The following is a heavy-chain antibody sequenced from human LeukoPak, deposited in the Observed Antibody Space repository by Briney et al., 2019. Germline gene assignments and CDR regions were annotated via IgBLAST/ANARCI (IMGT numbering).Heavy chain of an antibody. CDR2: IYYSGST. D-gene: IGHD5-12*01. V-gene: IGHV4-59*01. Sequence: SETLSLTCTVSGGCISSYYWSWIRQPPGKGLEWIGYIYYSGSTNYNPSLKSRVTISVDTSKNQFSLKLSSVTAADTAVYYCATYSGYDYTYWGQGTLVTVSS. CDR3: ATYSGYDYTY. CDR1: GGCISSYY. J-gene: IGHJ4*02.